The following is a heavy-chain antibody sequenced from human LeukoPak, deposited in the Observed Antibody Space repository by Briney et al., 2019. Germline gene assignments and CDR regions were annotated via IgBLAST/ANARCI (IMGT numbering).Heavy chain of an antibody. J-gene: IGHJ6*02. CDR2: INPNSGGT. D-gene: IGHD2-15*01. CDR3: ARDHCSAGGCYENYYYGMDV. V-gene: IGHV1-2*02. CDR1: GYTFIDYY. Sequence: ASVTVSCKASGYTFIDYYLQWVRQAPGQGLEWMGWINPNSGGTEYVQKFQGRVTMTRDTSINTAYMELSRLRSDDTAVYYCARDHCSAGGCYENYYYGMDVWGQGTTVIVSS.